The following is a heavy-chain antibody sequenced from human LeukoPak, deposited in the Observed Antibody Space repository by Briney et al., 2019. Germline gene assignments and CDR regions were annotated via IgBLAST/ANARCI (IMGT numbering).Heavy chain of an antibody. CDR2: ISYDGRNK. CDR3: ARDGLFGVTTSYSVVDY. CDR1: GFTFSTYA. D-gene: IGHD4-17*01. Sequence: GGSLRLSCTASGFTFSTYAMHWVRQAPGKGLEWVAVISYDGRNKYFADSVKGRFTISRDNSKNTLYVQMNSLRAEDTAVYYCARDGLFGVTTSYSVVDYWGQGTLVTVSS. J-gene: IGHJ4*02. V-gene: IGHV3-30*04.